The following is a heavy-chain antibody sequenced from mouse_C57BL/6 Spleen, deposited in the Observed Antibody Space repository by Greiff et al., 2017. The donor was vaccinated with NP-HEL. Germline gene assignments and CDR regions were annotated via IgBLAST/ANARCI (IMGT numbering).Heavy chain of an antibody. CDR1: GFTFSSYA. J-gene: IGHJ1*03. CDR3: AREVTNYWYFDV. D-gene: IGHD2-3*01. CDR2: ISDGGSYT. V-gene: IGHV5-4*01. Sequence: EVMLVESGGGLVKPGGSLKLSCAASGFTFSSYAMSWVRQTPEKRLEWVATISDGGSYTYYPDNVKGRFTISRDNAKNNLYLQMSHLKSEDTAMYYCAREVTNYWYFDVWGTGTTVTVSS.